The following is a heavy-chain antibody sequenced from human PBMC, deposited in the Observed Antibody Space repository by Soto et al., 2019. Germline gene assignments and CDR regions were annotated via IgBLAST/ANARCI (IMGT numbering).Heavy chain of an antibody. D-gene: IGHD6-19*01. V-gene: IGHV3-48*02. CDR1: GFTFSSYS. J-gene: IGHJ5*02. CDR3: VRDGSGNLYLNWFDP. CDR2: VSSHSSTL. Sequence: GRSLRLSCAASGFTFSSYSMNWVRQAPGKGLEWISYVSSHSSTLYYADSVKGRFTISRDNAGNSLYLQMNSLRDEDTAVYYCVRDGSGNLYLNWFDPWGQGTLVTVSS.